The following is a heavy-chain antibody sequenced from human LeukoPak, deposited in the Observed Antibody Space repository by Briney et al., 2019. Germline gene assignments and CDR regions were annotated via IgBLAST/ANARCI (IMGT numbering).Heavy chain of an antibody. V-gene: IGHV4-38-2*01. Sequence: SETLSLTCAVSGYFISSGYYWGWIRQPPGKGLGYIGSIYHSGSTYYHPSPKRRVNISVDTVKNPFPLKLSLVPAADTAVYYCARLVGAATTSHVDNWGQGTLATVSS. J-gene: IGHJ4*02. CDR3: ARLVGAATTSHVDN. CDR1: GYFISSGYY. D-gene: IGHD1-26*01. CDR2: IYHSGST.